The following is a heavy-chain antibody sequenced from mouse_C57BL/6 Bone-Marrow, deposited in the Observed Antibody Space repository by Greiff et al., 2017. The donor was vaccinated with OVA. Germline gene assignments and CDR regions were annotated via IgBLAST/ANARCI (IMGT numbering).Heavy chain of an antibody. D-gene: IGHD1-1*01. CDR1: GFSLTSYG. CDR2: IWSGGST. J-gene: IGHJ2*01. Sequence: QVQLQQSGPGLVQPSQSLSITCTVSGFSLTSYGVHWVRQSPGKGLEWLGVIWSGGSTDYNAAFISRLSISKDNSKSQVFFKMNSLQADDTAIYYCARGDHYGSSSYFDYWGQGTTLTVSS. V-gene: IGHV2-2*01. CDR3: ARGDHYGSSSYFDY.